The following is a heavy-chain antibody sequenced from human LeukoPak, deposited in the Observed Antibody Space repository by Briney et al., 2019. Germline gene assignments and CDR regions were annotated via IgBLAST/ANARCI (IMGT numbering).Heavy chain of an antibody. J-gene: IGHJ4*02. V-gene: IGHV4-39*07. CDR1: GGSISSSSYY. CDR2: IYHSGST. CDR3: ARAGWLQSFDY. Sequence: SETLSLTCTVSGGSISSSSYYWGWIRQPPGKGLEWIGEIYHSGSTNYNPSLKSRVTISVDKSKNQFSLKLSSVTAADTAVYYCARAGWLQSFDYWGQGTLVTVSP. D-gene: IGHD5-24*01.